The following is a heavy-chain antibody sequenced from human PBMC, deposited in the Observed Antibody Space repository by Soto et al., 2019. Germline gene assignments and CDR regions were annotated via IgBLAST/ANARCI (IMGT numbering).Heavy chain of an antibody. D-gene: IGHD3-9*01. Sequence: ITLRESGPALVKPTQTLTLTCTFSGFSLNSRGVGVGWVRQPPGKALEWLAIVYWDDDKRYRPSLRSRLSIRKDTPKDQVVLTSTNTDPVDTATYYCVHRGPVDETGMGFDFWGQGSLVTVSS. V-gene: IGHV2-5*02. CDR1: GFSLNSRGVG. CDR2: VYWDDDK. CDR3: VHRGPVDETGMGFDF. J-gene: IGHJ4*02.